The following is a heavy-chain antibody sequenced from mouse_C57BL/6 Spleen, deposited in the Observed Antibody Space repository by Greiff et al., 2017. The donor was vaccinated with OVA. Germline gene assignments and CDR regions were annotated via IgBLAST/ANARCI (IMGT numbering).Heavy chain of an antibody. CDR2: ISDGGSYT. CDR3: ARDGTTVVEDYFDY. CDR1: GFTFSSYA. J-gene: IGHJ2*01. D-gene: IGHD1-1*01. Sequence: EVKLVESGGGLVKPGGSLKLSCAASGFTFSSYAMSWVRQTPEKRLEWVATISDGGSYTYYPDNVKGRFTISRDNAKNNLYLQMSHLKSEDTAMYYCARDGTTVVEDYFDYWGQGTTLTVSS. V-gene: IGHV5-4*01.